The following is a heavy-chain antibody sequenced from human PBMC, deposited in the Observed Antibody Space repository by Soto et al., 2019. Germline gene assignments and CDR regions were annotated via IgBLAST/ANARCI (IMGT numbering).Heavy chain of an antibody. CDR1: GFTFNNYW. CDR2: IKTDGSEK. D-gene: IGHD2-15*01. Sequence: GGSLRLSCAASGFTFNNYWMSWVRQAPGKGLEWVAHIKTDGSEKYYVDSVKGRFTISRDNAKNSLYLQMNSLRAEDTALYYCARDGYCSGGSCYSLGGWYYYYGMDVWGQGTTVTVSS. V-gene: IGHV3-7*03. J-gene: IGHJ6*02. CDR3: ARDGYCSGGSCYSLGGWYYYYGMDV.